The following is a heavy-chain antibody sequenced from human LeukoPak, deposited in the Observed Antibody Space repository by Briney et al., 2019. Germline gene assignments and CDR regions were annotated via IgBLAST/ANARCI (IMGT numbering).Heavy chain of an antibody. J-gene: IGHJ4*02. CDR3: ATEWLFAFDY. Sequence: LSLTCAVYGGSFSGYYWSWIRQAPGKGLEWVSYISSSGSTIYYADSVKGRFTISRDNAKNSLYLQMNSLRAEDTAVYYCATEWLFAFDYWGQGTLVTVSS. D-gene: IGHD3-3*01. V-gene: IGHV3-11*04. CDR2: ISSSGSTI. CDR1: GGSFSGYY.